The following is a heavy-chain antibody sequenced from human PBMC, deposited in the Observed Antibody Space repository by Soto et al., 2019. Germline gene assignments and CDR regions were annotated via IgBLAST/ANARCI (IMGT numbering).Heavy chain of an antibody. CDR3: AREIYYSMDV. D-gene: IGHD3-10*01. Sequence: GGSLRLSCAASGFTFSSFWMSWVRQAPGEGLEWVAKIQQDGGETYYVDSVKGRFTISRDNAKNSLYLQMNSLRADDAAVYYCAREIYYSMDVWGQGTTVTVSS. CDR1: GFTFSSFW. CDR2: IQQDGGET. V-gene: IGHV3-7*03. J-gene: IGHJ6*02.